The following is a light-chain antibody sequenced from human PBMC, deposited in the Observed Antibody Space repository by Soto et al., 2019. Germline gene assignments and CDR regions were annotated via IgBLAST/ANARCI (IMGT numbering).Light chain of an antibody. CDR3: CSYTGINTYV. V-gene: IGLV2-11*01. CDR1: SSDVGGYNY. J-gene: IGLJ1*01. Sequence: QSALTQPRSVSGSPGQSVTISCTGTSSDVGGYNYVSWYQQHPGKAPKLMIYDVSKRPSGVPDRFSGSKSGNTASLTISGLQAEDEADYYFCSYTGINTYVFGTGTKLTVL. CDR2: DVS.